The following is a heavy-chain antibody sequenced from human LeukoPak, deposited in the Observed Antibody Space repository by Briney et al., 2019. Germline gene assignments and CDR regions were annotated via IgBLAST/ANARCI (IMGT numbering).Heavy chain of an antibody. V-gene: IGHV1-69*13. J-gene: IGHJ3*02. CDR1: GGTFCSYA. CDR2: IIPIFGTA. Sequence: SVKVSCKASGGTFCSYAISWVRQAPGQGFEWMGGIIPIFGTANYAQKFQGRVTITADESTSTAYMELSSLRSEDTAVYYCARDRERAPIDAFDIWGQGTMVTVSS. D-gene: IGHD1-26*01. CDR3: ARDRERAPIDAFDI.